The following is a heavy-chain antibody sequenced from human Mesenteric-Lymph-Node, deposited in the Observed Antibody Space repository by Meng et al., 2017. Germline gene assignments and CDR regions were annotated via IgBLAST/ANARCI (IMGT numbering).Heavy chain of an antibody. D-gene: IGHD6-13*01. CDR3: ARHQRIGASGNYNFDY. V-gene: IGHV4-38-2*01. CDR2: IYHSGST. CDR1: GYSIPSGYY. Sequence: SETLSPTCAVAGYSIPSGYYWGWIRQPPGQGLEWIGSIYHSGSTYYNPSLKSRVTISVDPSKTQFYLKLSSVTAADTAVYYCARHQRIGASGNYNFDYWGQGTLVTVSS. J-gene: IGHJ4*02.